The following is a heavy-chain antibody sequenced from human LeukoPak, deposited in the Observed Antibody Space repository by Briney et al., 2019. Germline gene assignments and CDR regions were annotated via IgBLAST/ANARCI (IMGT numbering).Heavy chain of an antibody. Sequence: GGSLRLSCAASGFTFSTNWMTWVRQAPGKGLEWVATINQDGNERYYVDSVKGRFTVSRDNAKSSLYLQMNSLRAEDTAVYYCARDFDWGQGTLVTVSS. CDR1: GFTFSTNW. CDR2: INQDGNER. J-gene: IGHJ4*02. CDR3: ARDFD. V-gene: IGHV3-7*05.